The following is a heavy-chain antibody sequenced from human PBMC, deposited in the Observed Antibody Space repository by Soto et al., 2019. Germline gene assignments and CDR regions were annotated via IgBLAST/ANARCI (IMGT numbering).Heavy chain of an antibody. CDR3: ARVLAVACGDAFDI. CDR1: GYTLTELS. V-gene: IGHV1-24*01. Sequence: ASVKVSCKVSGYTLTELSMHWVRQAPGQGLEWMGGFDPEDGETIYAQKFQGRVTMTEDTSTDTAYMELSSPTSEDTAVYYCARVLAVACGDAFDIWGQGTMVTVSS. D-gene: IGHD6-19*01. CDR2: FDPEDGET. J-gene: IGHJ3*02.